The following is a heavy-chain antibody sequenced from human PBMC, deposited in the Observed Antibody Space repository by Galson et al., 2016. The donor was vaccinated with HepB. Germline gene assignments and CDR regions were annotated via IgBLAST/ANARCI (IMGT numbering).Heavy chain of an antibody. V-gene: IGHV3-23*01. Sequence: SLRLSCAASGFTFSAYSMSWVRQPPGKGLGWVSSIRRDAYKTYYADSVKGRYTISRDTSKDTLYLQMDILRGDETAVYYCARHLTYDFLPRYSFDHWGQGILVTVSS. D-gene: IGHD3-3*01. CDR1: GFTFSAYS. J-gene: IGHJ4*02. CDR3: ARHLTYDFLPRYSFDH. CDR2: IRRDAYKT.